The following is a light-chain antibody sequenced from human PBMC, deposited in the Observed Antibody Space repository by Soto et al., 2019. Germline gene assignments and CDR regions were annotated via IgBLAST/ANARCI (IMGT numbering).Light chain of an antibody. J-gene: IGLJ1*01. CDR2: EVN. CDR1: SSDIGAYDY. Sequence: QSALTQPASLSGSPGQSITISCTGTSSDIGAYDYVSWFQQHPGKAPKLMISEVNNRPSGVPNRFSGSKSDSSASLTISGLQAEDEADYYCSSYTPSRNTYVVGTGTKVTVL. V-gene: IGLV2-14*01. CDR3: SSYTPSRNTYV.